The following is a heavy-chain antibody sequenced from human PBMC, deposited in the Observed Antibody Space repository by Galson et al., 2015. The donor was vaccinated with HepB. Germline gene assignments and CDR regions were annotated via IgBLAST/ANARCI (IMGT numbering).Heavy chain of an antibody. CDR2: ISGSGDRK. CDR3: AKVDSSGWVDYYYGMDV. V-gene: IGHV3-23*01. CDR1: GFTFRDYG. D-gene: IGHD6-19*01. J-gene: IGHJ6*02. Sequence: LRLSCAASGFTFRDYGMSWVRQAPGKGLEWVSTISGSGDRKHYADSVKGRFTISRDNPEITLFLQMNSLRAEDTGVYYCAKVDSSGWVDYYYGMDVWGQGATVTVSS.